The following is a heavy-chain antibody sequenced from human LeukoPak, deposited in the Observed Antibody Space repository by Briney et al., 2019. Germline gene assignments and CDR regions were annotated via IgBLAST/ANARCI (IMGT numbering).Heavy chain of an antibody. CDR3: ARTPDSYDSRGFQYWYFDL. J-gene: IGHJ2*01. D-gene: IGHD3-22*01. CDR1: GYRFTSYW. Sequence: GESLKISCKGSGYRFTSYWIAWVRQMPGKGLEWMGIIHPGNSDTRHSPSFQGQVTISADKSSSTAYLQWSSLKASDTAMYYCARTPDSYDSRGFQYWYFDLWGRGTQVTVSS. V-gene: IGHV5-51*01. CDR2: IHPGNSDT.